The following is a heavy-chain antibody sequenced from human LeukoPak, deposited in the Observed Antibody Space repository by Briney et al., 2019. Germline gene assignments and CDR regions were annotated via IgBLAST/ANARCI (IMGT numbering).Heavy chain of an antibody. Sequence: GGSLRLSCAASGFTFSRNSMNWVRQAPGKGLEWLSYIGSSGSTTYYADSVKGRFTISRDNAKNSLYLQMNSLRAEDTAVYYCARVWGFSHWYFDLWGRGTLVTVSS. CDR1: GFTFSRNS. D-gene: IGHD1-26*01. V-gene: IGHV3-48*04. CDR3: ARVWGFSHWYFDL. CDR2: IGSSGSTT. J-gene: IGHJ2*01.